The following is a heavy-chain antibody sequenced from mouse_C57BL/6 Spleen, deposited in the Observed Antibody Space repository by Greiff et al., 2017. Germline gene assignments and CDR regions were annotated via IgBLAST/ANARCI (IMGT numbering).Heavy chain of an antibody. CDR1: GYTFTSYW. J-gene: IGHJ4*01. CDR2: IDPSDSYT. V-gene: IGHV1-69*01. Sequence: QVQLQQPGAELVMPGASVKLSCKASGYTFTSYWMHWVKQRPGQGLEWIGEIDPSDSYTNYNQKFKGKSTLTVDKSSSTAYMQLSSLTSEDSAGYYCARGEAYYKAMDYWGQGTSVTVSS. D-gene: IGHD2-12*01. CDR3: ARGEAYYKAMDY.